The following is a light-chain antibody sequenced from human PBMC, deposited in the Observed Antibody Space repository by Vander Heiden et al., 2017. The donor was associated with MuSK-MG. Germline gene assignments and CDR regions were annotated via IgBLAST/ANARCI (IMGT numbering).Light chain of an antibody. CDR1: QSISSW. Sequence: DIQMTQSPSTLSASIGDRVTITCRASQSISSWLAWYQQKPGKAPNLLIYKASTLESGVPSRFSGSGSGTEFTLTISSLQPDDFATYYCQQYSSYSRTFGPGTKVEIK. J-gene: IGKJ1*01. CDR3: QQYSSYSRT. CDR2: KAS. V-gene: IGKV1-5*03.